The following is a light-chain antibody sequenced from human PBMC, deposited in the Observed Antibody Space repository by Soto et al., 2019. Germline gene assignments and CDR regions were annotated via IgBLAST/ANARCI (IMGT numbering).Light chain of an antibody. CDR3: QQYNNWPAAT. V-gene: IGKV3-15*01. J-gene: IGKJ1*01. Sequence: EIMMTQSPATLSVSPGERATLSCRASQSVSSNLAWYQQKPGQAPRLLIYGASTRATGIPARFSGSGSGTEFTLTISSLQSEDFAVYYCQQYNNWPAATFGQGTKVEIK. CDR2: GAS. CDR1: QSVSSN.